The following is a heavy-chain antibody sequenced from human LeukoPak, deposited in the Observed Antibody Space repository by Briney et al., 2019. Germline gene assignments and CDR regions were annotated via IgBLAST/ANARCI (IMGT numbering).Heavy chain of an antibody. CDR1: GGSISSGGYY. CDR3: ARDEGRILGGTSLLY. V-gene: IGHV4-30-2*01. CDR2: IYHSGST. J-gene: IGHJ4*02. Sequence: PSETLSLTCTVSGGSISSGGYYWSWIRQPPGKGLEWIGYIYHSGSTYYNPSLKSRVTISVDRSKNQFSLKLSSVTAADTAVYYCARDEGRILGGTSLLYWGQGILVSVSS. D-gene: IGHD1-26*01.